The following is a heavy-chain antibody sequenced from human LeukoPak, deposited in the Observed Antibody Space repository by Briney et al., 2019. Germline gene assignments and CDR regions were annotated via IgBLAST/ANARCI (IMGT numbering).Heavy chain of an antibody. CDR2: ISYDGSNK. CDR3: AKVGGIFGVVIDDHNWFDP. V-gene: IGHV3-30*18. Sequence: GGSLRLSCAASGFTFSSYAMSWVRQAPGKGLEWVAVISYDGSNKYYADSVKGRFTISRDNSKNTLYLQMNSLRAEDTAVYYCAKVGGIFGVVIDDHNWFDPWGQGTLVTVSS. CDR1: GFTFSSYA. D-gene: IGHD3-3*01. J-gene: IGHJ5*02.